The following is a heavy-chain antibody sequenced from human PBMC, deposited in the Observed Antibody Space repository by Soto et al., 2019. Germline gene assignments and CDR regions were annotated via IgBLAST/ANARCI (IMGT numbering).Heavy chain of an antibody. D-gene: IGHD2-15*01. J-gene: IGHJ4*02. Sequence: EVHLVASGGGLVQPEGSLRISCAASGFSFTDAWMNWVRQTPGKGLEWVGRIKDRANGGTTEYAAPVKDRFTISRDDSKNTVYLEMKSLKTEDTAIYYCTRRTNAGDTGVDTLGYWGQGTLVTVS. CDR2: IKDRANGGTT. CDR1: GFSFTDAW. CDR3: TRRTNAGDTGVDTLGY. V-gene: IGHV3-15*07.